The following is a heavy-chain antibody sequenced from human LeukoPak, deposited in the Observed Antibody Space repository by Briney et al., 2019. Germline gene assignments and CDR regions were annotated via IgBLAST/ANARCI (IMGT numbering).Heavy chain of an antibody. J-gene: IGHJ5*02. CDR2: INPNSGGT. D-gene: IGHD3-3*01. CDR1: GYTFTGYY. CDR3: ARTYYDFWSGYQPSNWFDP. V-gene: IGHV1-2*02. Sequence: ASVKVSCKASGYTFTGYYMHWVRQAPGQGLEWMGWINPNSGGTNYALKLHGRVTMTRDTSISTAYMELSRLRSDDTAVYYCARTYYDFWSGYQPSNWFDPWGQGTLVTVSS.